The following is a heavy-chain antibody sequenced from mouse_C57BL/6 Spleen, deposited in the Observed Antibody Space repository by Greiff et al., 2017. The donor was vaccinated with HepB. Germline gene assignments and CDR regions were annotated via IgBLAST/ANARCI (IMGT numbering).Heavy chain of an antibody. CDR3: ARNSAMDY. CDR1: GYTFTSYW. J-gene: IGHJ4*01. Sequence: QVQLKESGAELVMPGASVKLSCKASGYTFTSYWMHWVKQRPGQGLEWIGEIDPSDSYTNYNQKFKGKSTLTVDKSSSTAYMQLSSLTSEDSAVYYCARNSAMDYWGQGTSVTVSS. V-gene: IGHV1-69*01. CDR2: IDPSDSYT.